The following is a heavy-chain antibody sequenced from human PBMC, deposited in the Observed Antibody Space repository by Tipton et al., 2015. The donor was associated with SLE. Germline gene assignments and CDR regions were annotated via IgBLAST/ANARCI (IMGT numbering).Heavy chain of an antibody. Sequence: SLRLSCAASGFTFGDYDMHWVRQAPGKGLEWVSGISWTSGKIGYADSVRGRFTISRGNAKNTLYLQMSSLRAEDTAVYFCARGRGIAAAYAFDIWGQGTMVTVSS. D-gene: IGHD6-13*01. CDR2: ISWTSGKI. J-gene: IGHJ3*02. V-gene: IGHV3-9*01. CDR3: ARGRGIAAAYAFDI. CDR1: GFTFGDYD.